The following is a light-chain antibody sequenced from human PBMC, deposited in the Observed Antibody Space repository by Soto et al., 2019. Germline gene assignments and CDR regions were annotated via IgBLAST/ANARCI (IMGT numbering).Light chain of an antibody. J-gene: IGLJ2*01. Sequence: LTQPPSASGTPGQRVTISCSGSSANIGSNTVNWYQQLPGSAPTTVIYEDNQRPSGVPDRFSGSIDSSSNSASLTISGLKTEDEADYYCQSYDSSNHVVFGGGTKVTVL. CDR2: EDN. CDR3: QSYDSSNHVV. CDR1: SANIGSNT. V-gene: IGLV6-57*02.